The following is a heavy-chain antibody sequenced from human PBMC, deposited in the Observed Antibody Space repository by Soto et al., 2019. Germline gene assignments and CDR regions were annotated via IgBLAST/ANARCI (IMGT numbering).Heavy chain of an antibody. CDR1: GGSFSGYY. CDR2: INHSGST. V-gene: IGHV4-34*01. CDR3: ARDPSKY. Sequence: SETLSLTCAVYGGSFSGYYWSWIRQPPGKGLEWIGEINHSGSTNYNPSLKSRVTISIDTSKNQFSLKLNSVTAADTAVYYCARDPSKYWGQGTLVTVSS. J-gene: IGHJ1*01.